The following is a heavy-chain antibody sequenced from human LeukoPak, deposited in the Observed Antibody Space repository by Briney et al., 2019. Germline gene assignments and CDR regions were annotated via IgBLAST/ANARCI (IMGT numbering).Heavy chain of an antibody. CDR1: GGSFSGYY. V-gene: IGHV4-34*01. J-gene: IGHJ4*02. CDR2: INHSGST. CDR3: ASGTYDFWSGYYDY. Sequence: SETLSLTCAVYGGSFSGYYWSWIRQPPGKGLEWIGEINHSGSTNYNPSLKSRVTISVDTSKNQLSLKLSSVTAADTAVYYCASGTYDFWSGYYDYWGQGTLVTVSS. D-gene: IGHD3-3*01.